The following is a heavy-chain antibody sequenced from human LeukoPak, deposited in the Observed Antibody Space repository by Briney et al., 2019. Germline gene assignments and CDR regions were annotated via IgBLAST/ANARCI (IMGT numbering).Heavy chain of an antibody. CDR3: ARDRSGNDPGYFDY. V-gene: IGHV3-30-3*01. J-gene: IGHJ4*02. Sequence: TGGSLRLSCAASGFTFSSYAMHWVRQAPCKGLEWVAVISYDGSNKYYADSVKGRFTISRDNSKNTLYLQVYSLRAEDTAVYYCARDRSGNDPGYFDYWGQGTLVTVSS. D-gene: IGHD3-3*01. CDR1: GFTFSSYA. CDR2: ISYDGSNK.